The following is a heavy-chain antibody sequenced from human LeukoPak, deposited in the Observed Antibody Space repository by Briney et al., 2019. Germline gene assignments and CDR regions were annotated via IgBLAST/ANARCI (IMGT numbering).Heavy chain of an antibody. CDR2: ISSSSSTI. J-gene: IGHJ4*02. D-gene: IGHD2-2*01. V-gene: IGHV3-11*04. Sequence: PGGSLRLSCAASGFTFTDYYMSWIRQAPGKGLEWVSYISSSSSTIYYADSVKGRFTISRDNAKNSLYLQMNSLRAEDTAVYYCARGAVVPAALYYFDYWGQGTLVTVSS. CDR3: ARGAVVPAALYYFDY. CDR1: GFTFTDYY.